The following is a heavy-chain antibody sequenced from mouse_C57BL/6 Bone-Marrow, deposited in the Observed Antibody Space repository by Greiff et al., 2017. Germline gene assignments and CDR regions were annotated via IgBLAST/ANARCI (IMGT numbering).Heavy chain of an antibody. CDR2: IDPANSET. CDR1: GYTFTSYW. Sequence: VQLQQPGAELVRPGSSVKLSCKASGYTFTSYWLHWVKQRPIQGLEWIGNIDPANSETPYNKTFKYKATLTVDKSSRTAYMQLSSLTSEDSAVYYCARGNSYAMDYWGQGTSVTVSS. V-gene: IGHV1-52*01. J-gene: IGHJ4*01. CDR3: ARGNSYAMDY.